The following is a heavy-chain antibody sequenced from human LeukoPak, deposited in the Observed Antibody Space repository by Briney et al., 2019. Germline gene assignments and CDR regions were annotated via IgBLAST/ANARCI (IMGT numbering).Heavy chain of an antibody. Sequence: ASVKVSCKASGYTFTSYYMHWVRQAPGQGLEWMGWINPNNDDTNYAQKFQGRVTMTRDTSISTAYMELSSLTSDDTAVYYCARRGSGYGYDYWGQGTLVTVSS. J-gene: IGHJ4*02. V-gene: IGHV1-2*02. D-gene: IGHD5-18*01. CDR2: INPNNDDT. CDR3: ARRGSGYGYDY. CDR1: GYTFTSYY.